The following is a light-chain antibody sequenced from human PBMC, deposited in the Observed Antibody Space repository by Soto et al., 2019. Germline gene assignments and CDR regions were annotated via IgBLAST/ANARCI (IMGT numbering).Light chain of an antibody. CDR3: QRYDSLRT. Sequence: EIVLTQPPGTLSLSPGERATLSCRASQSVRSNFVAWYQQKPGQAPRLLIYGASNRATGIPDRFSGSGSGTDFTLTITRLEPEDFAMYYCQRYDSLRTFGQGTKVDI. V-gene: IGKV3-20*01. CDR1: QSVRSNF. J-gene: IGKJ1*01. CDR2: GAS.